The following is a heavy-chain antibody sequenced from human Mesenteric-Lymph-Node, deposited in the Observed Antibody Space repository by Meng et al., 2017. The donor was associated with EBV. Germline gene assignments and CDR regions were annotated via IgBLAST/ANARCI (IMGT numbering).Heavy chain of an antibody. D-gene: IGHD3-22*01. J-gene: IGHJ4*02. Sequence: RLQGWCPALVTPSGPLSLTCAVSGGSITSNWWSWVRQPPGKGLEWIGEIHHSGSTHYNPSLKSRVTVSVDKSKSLFSLSLSSMTAADTAMYYCVRNGYYSVDYWGQGILVTVSS. CDR3: VRNGYYSVDY. CDR1: GGSITSNW. CDR2: IHHSGST. V-gene: IGHV4-4*02.